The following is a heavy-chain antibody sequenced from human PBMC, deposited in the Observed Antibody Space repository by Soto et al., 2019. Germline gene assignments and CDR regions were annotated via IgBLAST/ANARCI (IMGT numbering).Heavy chain of an antibody. Sequence: ASVKVSCKTSGYPVIDYFIHWVRQAPGQGLEWMGCVNPSSGGTNYAQKFQGWVTMTRDTSISTAYMELSRLRSDDTAVYYCARERRLVGATLKGWFDPWGQGTLVTVSS. J-gene: IGHJ5*02. D-gene: IGHD1-26*01. V-gene: IGHV1-2*04. CDR1: GYPVIDYF. CDR3: ARERRLVGATLKGWFDP. CDR2: VNPSSGGT.